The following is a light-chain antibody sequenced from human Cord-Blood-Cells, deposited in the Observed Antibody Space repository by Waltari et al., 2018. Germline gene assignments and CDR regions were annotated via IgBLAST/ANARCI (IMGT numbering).Light chain of an antibody. J-gene: IGKJ2*01. CDR1: QSVSSN. CDR2: GAS. CDR3: QQYNNWPYT. V-gene: IGKV3-15*01. Sequence: EIVMTQSPATLSVSPGERATLSCRASQSVSSNLAWYQQKPGQAPRLLIYGASTRATGIPSRCSGSGSGTEFTLTISSLQSEDFEVYYCQQYNNWPYTFGQGTKLEIK.